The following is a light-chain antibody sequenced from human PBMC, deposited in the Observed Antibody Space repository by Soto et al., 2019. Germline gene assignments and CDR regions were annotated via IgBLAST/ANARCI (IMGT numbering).Light chain of an antibody. CDR3: SSYTSSSTLV. CDR1: SSDVGGYNY. V-gene: IGLV2-14*01. J-gene: IGLJ2*01. CDR2: DVS. Sequence: QSVLTQPASVSGSPGQSITISCTGTSSDVGGYNYVSWYQQHPGKAPKLMIYDVSNRPSGVSNRFSGSKSGNTASLTISGXXXXDEADYYCSSYTSSSTLVFGGGTKLTVL.